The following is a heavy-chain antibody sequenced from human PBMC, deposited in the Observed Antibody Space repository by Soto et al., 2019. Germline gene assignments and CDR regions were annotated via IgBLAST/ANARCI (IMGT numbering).Heavy chain of an antibody. CDR3: ARQPYTVVTAFDV. J-gene: IGHJ3*01. Sequence: QVQLKESGPGLVKPADTLSLKCTVSGGSITPYYWSWIRQTPGGGLEWIGYVSYNGNTNYNPSLKSRVSISADTSKNEFSLKLPSLTAADAAIYFCARQPYTVVTAFDVWGQGTMVAVSS. V-gene: IGHV4-59*07. D-gene: IGHD2-15*01. CDR1: GGSITPYY. CDR2: VSYNGNT.